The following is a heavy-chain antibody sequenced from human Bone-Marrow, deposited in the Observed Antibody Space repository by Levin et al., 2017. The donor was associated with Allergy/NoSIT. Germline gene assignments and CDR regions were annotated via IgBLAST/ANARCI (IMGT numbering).Heavy chain of an antibody. CDR3: ARIVIAAAGDNWFDP. Sequence: PGGSLRLSCAASGFTFSDYYMSWIRQAPGKGLEWVSYISSSGSTIYYADSVKGRFTISRDNAKNSLYLQMNSLRAEDTAVYYCARIVIAAAGDNWFDPWGQGTLVTVSS. V-gene: IGHV3-11*01. D-gene: IGHD6-13*01. CDR2: ISSSGSTI. J-gene: IGHJ5*02. CDR1: GFTFSDYY.